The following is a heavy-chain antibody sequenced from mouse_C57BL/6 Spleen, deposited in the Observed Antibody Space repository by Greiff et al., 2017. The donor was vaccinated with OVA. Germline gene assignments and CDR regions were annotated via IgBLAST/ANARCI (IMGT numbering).Heavy chain of an antibody. Sequence: VQLQQSGPGLVKPSQSLSLTCSVTGYSFTSGYYWNWIRQFPGNKLEWMGYISYDGSNNYNPSLKNRISITRDTSKNQFFLKLNSVTTEDTATYYCARDWDGNFFAYWGQGTLVTVSA. D-gene: IGHD2-1*01. V-gene: IGHV3-6*01. J-gene: IGHJ3*01. CDR2: ISYDGSN. CDR3: ARDWDGNFFAY. CDR1: GYSFTSGYY.